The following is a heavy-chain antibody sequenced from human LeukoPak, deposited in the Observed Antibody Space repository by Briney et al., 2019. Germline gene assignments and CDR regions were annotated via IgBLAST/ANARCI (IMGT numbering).Heavy chain of an antibody. V-gene: IGHV3-30*03. CDR3: ASMWEGGY. D-gene: IGHD1-26*01. J-gene: IGHJ4*02. CDR2: ISYDGSNK. Sequence: LSLTCTVSGGSISNYYWGWIRQAPGKGLEWVAVISYDGSNKYYADSVKGRFTISRDNSKNTLYLQMNSLRDEDTAVYFCASMWEGGYWGQGTLVTVSS. CDR1: GGSISNYY.